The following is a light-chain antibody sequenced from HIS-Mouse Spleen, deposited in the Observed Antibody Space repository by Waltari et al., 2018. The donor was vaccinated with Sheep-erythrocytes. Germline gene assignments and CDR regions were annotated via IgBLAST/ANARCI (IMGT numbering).Light chain of an antibody. V-gene: IGLV2-23*01. CDR1: SSDVGSYNL. CDR2: EGS. J-gene: IGLJ3*02. CDR3: CSYAGSSTPWV. Sequence: QSALTQPASVSGSPGQSITISCTGTSSDVGSYNLVSWYQQHPGNAPKLMIYEGSKRTSGVSNRCAGSKSGNTASLTSSGLQAEDEADYYCCSYAGSSTPWVFGGGTKLTVL.